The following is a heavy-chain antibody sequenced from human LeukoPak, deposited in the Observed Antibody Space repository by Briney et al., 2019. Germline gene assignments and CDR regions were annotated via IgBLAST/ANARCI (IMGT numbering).Heavy chain of an antibody. J-gene: IGHJ4*02. CDR3: ARIYCGGDCYSGY. Sequence: SETLSLTCAVYGGSFSGYYWSWIRQPPGKGLEWIGEINHSGRTNYNPSLKSRVTISVDTSKNQFSLKLSSVTAADTAVYYCARIYCGGDCYSGYWGQGTLVTVSS. V-gene: IGHV4-34*01. D-gene: IGHD2-21*02. CDR1: GGSFSGYY. CDR2: INHSGRT.